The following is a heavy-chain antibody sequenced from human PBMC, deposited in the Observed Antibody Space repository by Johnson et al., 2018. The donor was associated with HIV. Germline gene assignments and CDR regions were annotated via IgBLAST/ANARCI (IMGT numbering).Heavy chain of an antibody. Sequence: VQLVESGGGLVQPGGSLRLACAASGFTFGSYWMTWVRQSPGKGLAWVANIKEDGSEKHYLDSVKGRFNISRDNSKNTLYLELKSLRSEDTAVYYCARTSCSGARCLGYDPFDVWGQGAMVTVSS. CDR1: GFTFGSYW. CDR2: IKEDGSEK. V-gene: IGHV3-7*01. CDR3: ARTSCSGARCLGYDPFDV. J-gene: IGHJ3*01. D-gene: IGHD2-15*01.